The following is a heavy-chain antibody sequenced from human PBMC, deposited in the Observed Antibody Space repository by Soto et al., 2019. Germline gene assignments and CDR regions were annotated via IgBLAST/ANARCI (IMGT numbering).Heavy chain of an antibody. Sequence: VQLVESGGGVVQPGRSLRVSCAASGFTFSRYAMHWVRQAPGKGLEWVAVISYDGGDKYYADSVKGRFTISRDNSKNALYLQMNSLRGEDTAVFYCAREPGSFDGKGDYWGQGTLVTVSS. D-gene: IGHD1-26*01. J-gene: IGHJ4*02. CDR3: AREPGSFDGKGDY. CDR2: ISYDGGDK. V-gene: IGHV3-30-3*01. CDR1: GFTFSRYA.